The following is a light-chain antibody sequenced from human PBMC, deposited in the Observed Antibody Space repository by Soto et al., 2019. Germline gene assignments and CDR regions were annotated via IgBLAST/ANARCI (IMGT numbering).Light chain of an antibody. CDR1: SSDVGAYNY. Sequence: QSVLTQPASVSGSPGQSITISCTGTSSDVGAYNYVSWYQQHPGKAPKLMIYAVRNRSAGVSNLFSGSKSGNTASLTISELQAEADADYSGSSDTRSSTYVFGTGTKVTVL. CDR2: AVR. J-gene: IGLJ1*01. CDR3: SSDTRSSTYV. V-gene: IGLV2-14*01.